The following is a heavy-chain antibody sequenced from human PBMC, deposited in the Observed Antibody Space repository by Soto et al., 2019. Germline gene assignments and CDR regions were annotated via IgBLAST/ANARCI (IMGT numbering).Heavy chain of an antibody. D-gene: IGHD6-6*01. Sequence: SVKVSCKASGGTFSSYAISWVRQAPGRGLEWMGGIIPIFGTANYAQKFQGRVTITADESTSTAYMELSSLRSEDTAVYYCAACIAARPRYYGMDVWGQGTTVTVSS. CDR2: IIPIFGTA. J-gene: IGHJ6*02. V-gene: IGHV1-69*13. CDR3: AACIAARPRYYGMDV. CDR1: GGTFSSYA.